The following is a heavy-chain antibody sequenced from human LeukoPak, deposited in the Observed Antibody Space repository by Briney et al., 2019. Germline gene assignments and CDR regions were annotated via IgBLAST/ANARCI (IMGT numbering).Heavy chain of an antibody. J-gene: IGHJ6*03. CDR3: ARMPGYSYYYMDV. CDR2: MSTSGTT. CDR1: GGSLSSGNYY. V-gene: IGHV4-61*02. D-gene: IGHD5-18*01. Sequence: SETLSLTCTVSGGSLSSGNYYWSWIRQPAGKGLEWIGRMSTSGTTYYNPSLKSRVTISVDTSKNQFSLKLSSVTAADTAVYYCARMPGYSYYYMDVWGKGTTVTVSS.